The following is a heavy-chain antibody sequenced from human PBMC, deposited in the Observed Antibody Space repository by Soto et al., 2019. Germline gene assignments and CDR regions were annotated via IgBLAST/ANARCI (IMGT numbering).Heavy chain of an antibody. V-gene: IGHV3-48*02. CDR1: GFSFRSYS. CDR3: ARDKETEYSNDYGMDF. Sequence: XGSLRLSCEASGFSFRSYSMSWVRQAPGKGLEWISYITVISNTIYYADSVKGRFTISRDNAKNSLYLQMNSLRDEDTAVYFCARDKETEYSNDYGMDFWGHGTTVTVSS. J-gene: IGHJ6*02. CDR2: ITVISNTI. D-gene: IGHD4-4*01.